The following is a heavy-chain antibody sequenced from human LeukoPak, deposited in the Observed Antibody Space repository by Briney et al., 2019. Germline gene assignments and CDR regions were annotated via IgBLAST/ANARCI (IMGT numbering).Heavy chain of an antibody. D-gene: IGHD6-19*01. CDR3: ARRGSSGWPTFYYYYYRDV. J-gene: IGHJ6*03. CDR1: GYTFTSYD. V-gene: IGHV1-8*01. CDR2: MNPNSGNT. Sequence: ASVKVSCKASGYTFTSYDINWVRQATGQGLEWMGWMNPNSGNTGYAQKFQGRVTMTRNTSISTAYMELSSLRSEDTAVYYCARRGSSGWPTFYYYYYRDVWGKGTTVTISS.